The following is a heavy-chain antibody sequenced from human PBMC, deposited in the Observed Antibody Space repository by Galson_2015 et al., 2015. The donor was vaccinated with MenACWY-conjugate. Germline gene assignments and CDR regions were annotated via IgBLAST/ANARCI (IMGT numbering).Heavy chain of an antibody. D-gene: IGHD3-16*01. J-gene: IGHJ6*03. CDR2: ISKDGTNQ. Sequence: SLRLSCAASGFTFSTCAMHWVRQAPGKGLEWVAVISKDGTNQHYADSVKGRFTIARDNSKNTVYLQMNSLTAEDTAIFYCARGIYADTRTYYYMDFWGKGTTVTVS. V-gene: IGHV3-30*01. CDR1: GFTFSTCA. CDR3: ARGIYADTRTYYYMDF.